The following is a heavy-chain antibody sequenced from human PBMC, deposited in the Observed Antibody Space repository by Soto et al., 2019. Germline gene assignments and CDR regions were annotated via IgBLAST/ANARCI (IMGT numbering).Heavy chain of an antibody. J-gene: IGHJ6*02. CDR1: GVSIGNGNYY. Sequence: QVHLQESGPGLVKPSQTLSLTCFVSGVSIGNGNYYWSWICQSPGNGLEWIGYIYYSGNTYYNPSLKSRVSISLDTSKNQFSLRLSSVTAADTALYYCARAVSGSRRFYYYGMDVWGQGTTVTVSS. CDR3: ARAVSGSRRFYYYGMDV. D-gene: IGHD1-26*01. CDR2: IYYSGNT. V-gene: IGHV4-30-4*01.